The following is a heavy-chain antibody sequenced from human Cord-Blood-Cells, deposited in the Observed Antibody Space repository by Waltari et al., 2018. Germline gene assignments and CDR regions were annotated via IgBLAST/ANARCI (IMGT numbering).Heavy chain of an antibody. V-gene: IGHV3-48*01. D-gene: IGHD7-27*01. CDR3: ARERSWGCLRY. J-gene: IGHJ4*02. CDR2: ISSSIGPR. CDR1: GFTFSSYS. Sequence: EVQLVESGGGLVQPGGSLRLSCAASGFTFSSYSMNWVRQAPGKGLEWGSYISSSIGPRYYADSVKGRFTISRDNAKNSLYLQMNSLRAEDTAVYYCARERSWGCLRYWGQGTLVTVSS.